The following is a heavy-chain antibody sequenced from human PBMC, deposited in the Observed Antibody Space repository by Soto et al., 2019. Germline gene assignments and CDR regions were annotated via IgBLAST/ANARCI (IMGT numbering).Heavy chain of an antibody. D-gene: IGHD4-17*01. J-gene: IGHJ6*02. CDR1: GFTFSSYW. V-gene: IGHV3-7*04. CDR2: IKQDGSEK. CDR3: ARANYGDYMSWYGMDV. Sequence: PGGSLRLSCAASGFTFSSYWMSWVRQAPGKGLEWVANIKQDGSEKYYVDSVKGRFTISRDNAENSLYLQMNSLRAEDTAVYYCARANYGDYMSWYGMDVWGQGTTVTVSS.